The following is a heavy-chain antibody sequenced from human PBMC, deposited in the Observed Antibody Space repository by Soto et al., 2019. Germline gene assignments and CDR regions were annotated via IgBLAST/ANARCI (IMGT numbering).Heavy chain of an antibody. J-gene: IGHJ4*02. V-gene: IGHV3-30*03. D-gene: IGHD2-8*02. Sequence: QVQLVESGAGVVQPGGSLRLCCAASGFTVSSYGMHWVRQAPGKGLEWVAVISRDGRTKYYADSVKGRFAISKDNSRNTLFLEMNSLRGDDMAVYYCTGEVASGYWGQGTLVTVSS. CDR1: GFTVSSYG. CDR3: TGEVASGY. CDR2: ISRDGRTK.